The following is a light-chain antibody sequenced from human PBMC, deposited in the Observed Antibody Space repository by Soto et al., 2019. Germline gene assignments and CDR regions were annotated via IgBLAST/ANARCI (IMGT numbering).Light chain of an antibody. J-gene: IGLJ2*01. CDR2: EGS. Sequence: QSALTQPASVSGSPGQSITISCTGTSSDVGSYNLVSWYQQHPGKAPKLMIYEGSKRHSGVSNRFSGSKSGNTASLTISGLQAEDVGDYYCCSYAGSSTFGVFGGGTKVTVL. V-gene: IGLV2-23*03. CDR3: CSYAGSSTFGV. CDR1: SSDVGSYNL.